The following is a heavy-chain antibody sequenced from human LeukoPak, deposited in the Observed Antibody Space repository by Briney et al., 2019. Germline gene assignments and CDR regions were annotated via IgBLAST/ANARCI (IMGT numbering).Heavy chain of an antibody. CDR2: ISSSSSYI. CDR1: GFTFSSYS. J-gene: IGHJ4*02. D-gene: IGHD3-22*01. CDR3: ARGDYYDSSGYRWGFDY. V-gene: IGHV3-21*01. Sequence: GGSLRLSCAASGFTFSSYSMNWVRQAPGKGLEWVSSISSSSSYIYYADSVKGRFTISRDNAKNSLYLQMNSLRAEDTAVYYCARGDYYDSSGYRWGFDYWGQGTLVTVSS.